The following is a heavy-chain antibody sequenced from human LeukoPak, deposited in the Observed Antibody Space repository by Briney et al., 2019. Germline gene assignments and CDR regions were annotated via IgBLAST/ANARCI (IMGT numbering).Heavy chain of an antibody. Sequence: ASVKVSSQASGYSFTSYGISWVRQAPGQGPQGMGWISAYNGNTNYAQKLQGRVTMTTDTSTSTAYMELRSLRSDDTAVYYCARVGHYDILTGHLYYMDVWGKGTTVTISS. V-gene: IGHV1-18*01. CDR2: ISAYNGNT. D-gene: IGHD3-9*01. J-gene: IGHJ6*03. CDR3: ARVGHYDILTGHLYYMDV. CDR1: GYSFTSYG.